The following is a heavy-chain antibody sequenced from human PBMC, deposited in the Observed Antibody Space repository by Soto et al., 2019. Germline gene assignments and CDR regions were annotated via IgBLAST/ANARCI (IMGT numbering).Heavy chain of an antibody. D-gene: IGHD2-2*01. CDR2: IIPIFGTA. V-gene: IGHV1-69*12. CDR3: ARDRVVLVPAAHDAFDI. J-gene: IGHJ3*02. CDR1: GGTFSSYA. Sequence: QVQLVQSGAEVKKPGSSVKVSCKASGGTFSSYAISWVRQAPGQGLEWMGGIIPIFGTANYAQKFQGRVTITADESTSTAYMELISLRSEDTAVYYCARDRVVLVPAAHDAFDIWGQGTMVTVSS.